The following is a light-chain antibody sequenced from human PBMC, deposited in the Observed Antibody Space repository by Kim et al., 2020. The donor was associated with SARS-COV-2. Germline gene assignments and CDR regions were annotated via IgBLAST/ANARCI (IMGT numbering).Light chain of an antibody. CDR1: QGRNNY. CDR3: QQYGNLPPT. CDR2: GAS. Sequence: EIVLTQSPGTLSLSPGERATLSCRASQGRNNYLVWYQQRPGQAPRLLIDGASNRATGIPDRFSGSGSGTDSILTISRLEPEDFAVYYCQQYGNLPPTFGQGTKVDIK. J-gene: IGKJ1*01. V-gene: IGKV3-20*01.